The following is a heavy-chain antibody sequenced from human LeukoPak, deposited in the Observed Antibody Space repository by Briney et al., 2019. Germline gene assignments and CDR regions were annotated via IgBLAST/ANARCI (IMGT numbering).Heavy chain of an antibody. CDR3: ARGTVLRFLEWLAYYYMDV. Sequence: SETLSLTCTVSGGSVSSGSYYWSRIRQPPGKGLEWIGYIYYSGSTNYNPSLKSRVTISVDTSKNQFSLKLSSVTAADTAVYYCARGTVLRFLEWLAYYYMDVWGKGTTVTVSS. V-gene: IGHV4-61*01. CDR1: GGSVSSGSYY. CDR2: IYYSGST. J-gene: IGHJ6*03. D-gene: IGHD3-3*01.